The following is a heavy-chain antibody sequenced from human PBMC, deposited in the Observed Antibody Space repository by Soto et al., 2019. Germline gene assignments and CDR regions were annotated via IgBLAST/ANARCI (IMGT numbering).Heavy chain of an antibody. D-gene: IGHD5-18*01. CDR3: ARGPIGDAAMVTNYFDY. CDR2: LSYDGNNI. Sequence: QVQLVESGGGVVQPGRSLRLSCAASGFTFSNYAIHWVRQAPGKGLEWVAVLSYDGNNIHYADSVKGRFTVYRDNSKNTLFLQMNSLRAEDTALYYCARGPIGDAAMVTNYFDYWGQGTLVTVSS. V-gene: IGHV3-30-3*01. J-gene: IGHJ4*02. CDR1: GFTFSNYA.